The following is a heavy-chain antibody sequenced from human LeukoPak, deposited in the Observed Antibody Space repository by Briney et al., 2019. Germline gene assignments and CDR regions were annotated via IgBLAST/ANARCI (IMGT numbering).Heavy chain of an antibody. CDR1: GYTFTGYY. D-gene: IGHD6-13*01. Sequence: ASVKVSCKASGYTFTGYYMHWVRQAPGQGLEWLGRINPNSGGTNYAQKFQGRVTMTRDTSISTAYMVLSRLRSDDTAVYYCARAYSSSWSGFYYYYYMDVWGKGTTVTVSS. CDR3: ARAYSSSWSGFYYYYYMDV. J-gene: IGHJ6*03. CDR2: INPNSGGT. V-gene: IGHV1-2*06.